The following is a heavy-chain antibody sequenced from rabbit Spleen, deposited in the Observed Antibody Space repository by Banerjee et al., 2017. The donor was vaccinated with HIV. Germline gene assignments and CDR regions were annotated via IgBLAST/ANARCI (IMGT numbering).Heavy chain of an antibody. J-gene: IGHJ4*01. D-gene: IGHD1-1*01. CDR1: GFDFSNYY. CDR3: VRGASSSGYYNL. V-gene: IGHV1S7*01. Sequence: QLKESGGGLVQPGGSLKLSCKASGFDFSNYYMSWVRQAPGKGLEWIGYIDPIFGSTYCASWVNGRFTISSHNAQNTLYLQLNSLTVADTATYFCVRGASSSGYYNLWGQGTLVTVS. CDR2: IDPIFGST.